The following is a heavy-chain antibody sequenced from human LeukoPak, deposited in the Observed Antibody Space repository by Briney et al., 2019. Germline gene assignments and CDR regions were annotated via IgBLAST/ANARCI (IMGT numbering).Heavy chain of an antibody. J-gene: IGHJ3*02. V-gene: IGHV4-59*11. D-gene: IGHD6-13*01. CDR1: GGRIRRHY. CDR2: LHYSGST. Sequence: SETLSLICTVSGGRIRRHYWSWLRQPPGKGLEWIGYLHYSGSTNYNPSLKSRVTISVDTSKNQFSLKLSSVTAADTAVYYCARLGYSSSWYGEFDSFDIWGQGTMVTVSS. CDR3: ARLGYSSSWYGEFDSFDI.